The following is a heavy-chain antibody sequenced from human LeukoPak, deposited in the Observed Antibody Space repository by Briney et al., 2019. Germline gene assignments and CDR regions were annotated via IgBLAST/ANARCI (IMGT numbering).Heavy chain of an antibody. CDR2: INHSGST. D-gene: IGHD3-22*01. V-gene: IGHV4-34*01. CDR3: ARRDTMNYYYYMDV. CDR1: GLTFSNYS. J-gene: IGHJ6*03. Sequence: GSLRLSCAASGLTFSNYSMNWVRQAPGKGLEWIGEINHSGSTNYNPSLKSRVTISVDTSKNQFSLKLSSVTAADTAVYYCARRDTMNYYYYMDVWGKGTTVTISS.